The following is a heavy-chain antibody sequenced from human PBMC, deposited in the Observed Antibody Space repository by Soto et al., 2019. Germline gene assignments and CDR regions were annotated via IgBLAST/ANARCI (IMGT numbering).Heavy chain of an antibody. J-gene: IGHJ6*02. V-gene: IGHV5-10-1*01. CDR1: GYSFTSYW. CDR2: IDPSDSYT. CDR3: ARTKLTGDSGGYYYSYYYGTDV. Sequence: GESLKISCKGSGYSFTSYWISWVRQMPGKGLEWMGRIDPSDSYTNYSPSFQGHVTISADKSISTAYLQWSSLKASDTAMYYCARTKLTGDSGGYYYSYYYGTDVWGQGTTVTVSS. D-gene: IGHD3-22*01.